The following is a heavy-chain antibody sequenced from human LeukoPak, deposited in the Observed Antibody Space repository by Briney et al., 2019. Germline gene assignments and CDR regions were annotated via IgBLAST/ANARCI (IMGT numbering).Heavy chain of an antibody. D-gene: IGHD3-10*01. CDR1: GFTFSSYA. Sequence: GGSLRLSCAASGFTFSSYAMSWVRQAPGKGLEWVSAISGSGGSTYYADSVKGRFTISRDNSKNTLYLQMNSLRAEDTAVYYCAKSLFRAPVGPGGYWGQGTLVTVSS. V-gene: IGHV3-23*01. J-gene: IGHJ4*02. CDR2: ISGSGGST. CDR3: AKSLFRAPVGPGGY.